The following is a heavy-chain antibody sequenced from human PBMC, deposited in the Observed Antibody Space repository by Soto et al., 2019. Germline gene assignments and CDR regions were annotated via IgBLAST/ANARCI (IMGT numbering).Heavy chain of an antibody. V-gene: IGHV4-31*03. D-gene: IGHD6-13*01. CDR1: GGSISSGGYY. J-gene: IGHJ3*02. Sequence: SETLSLTCTVSGGSISSGGYYWSWIRQHPGKGLEWIGYIYYSGSTYYNPSLKSRVTISVDTSKNQFSLKLSSVTAADTAVYYCAREKRLRPSNRRVAAAGDAFDIWGQGTMVTV. CDR3: AREKRLRPSNRRVAAAGDAFDI. CDR2: IYYSGST.